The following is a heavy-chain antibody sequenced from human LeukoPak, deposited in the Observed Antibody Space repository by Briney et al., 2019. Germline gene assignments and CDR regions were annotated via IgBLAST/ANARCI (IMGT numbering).Heavy chain of an antibody. V-gene: IGHV4-4*02. CDR2: ISHSGNT. J-gene: IGHJ4*02. Sequence: SGTLSLTCAVSGGSISSSNWWSWVRQPPGKGLEWIGEISHSGNTNYNPSLESRVTISVDKSRNQFSLNLSSVSAADTAVYFCARVSGTTPFDYWGQGTLVTVSS. D-gene: IGHD1-1*01. CDR3: ARVSGTTPFDY. CDR1: GGSISSSNW.